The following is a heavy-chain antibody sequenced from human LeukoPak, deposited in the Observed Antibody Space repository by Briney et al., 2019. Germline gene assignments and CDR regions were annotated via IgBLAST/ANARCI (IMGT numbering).Heavy chain of an antibody. CDR1: GYTFAGYY. CDR2: INPKIGGT. Sequence: ASVKVSCKASGYTFAGYYMRWVRQAPAQGLEWMGWINPKIGGTNYAQKFQGRVTMTRDTSISTAYMELSRLRSDDTAVYYCAREIGSGSFLDNWGQGTLVTVSS. D-gene: IGHD3-10*01. V-gene: IGHV1-2*02. J-gene: IGHJ4*02. CDR3: AREIGSGSFLDN.